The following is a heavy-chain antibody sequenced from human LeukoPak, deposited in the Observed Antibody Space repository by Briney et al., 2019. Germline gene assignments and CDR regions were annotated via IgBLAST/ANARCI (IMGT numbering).Heavy chain of an antibody. CDR2: IRTAGSTI. V-gene: IGHV3-48*03. Sequence: TGGSLRLSCAASGFTFSNYEMNWVRQAPGKGLEWVSYIRTAGSTIYYADSVKGRFTISRDDANNSLYLQMNSLRAEDTAVYYRVRGGYCGSSICYSLNAFDIWGQGTTVTVSA. CDR1: GFTFSNYE. J-gene: IGHJ3*02. CDR3: VRGGYCGSSICYSLNAFDI. D-gene: IGHD2-2*01.